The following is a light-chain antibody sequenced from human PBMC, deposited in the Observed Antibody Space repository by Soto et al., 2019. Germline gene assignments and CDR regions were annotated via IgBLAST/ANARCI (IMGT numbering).Light chain of an antibody. CDR3: QSYDSSLSAGV. Sequence: QSVLTQPPSVSGAPGQRVTISCTGSSSNIGAGYDVHWYQQLPGTAPKLLIYGNSNRPSGVPDRFSGSKSGTSASLAIIGLQAEDEADYYCQSYDSSLSAGVFGGGTQLTVL. V-gene: IGLV1-40*01. J-gene: IGLJ7*01. CDR2: GNS. CDR1: SSNIGAGYD.